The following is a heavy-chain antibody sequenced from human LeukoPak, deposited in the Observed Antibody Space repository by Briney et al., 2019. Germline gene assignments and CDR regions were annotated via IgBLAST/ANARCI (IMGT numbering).Heavy chain of an antibody. CDR2: ISYDGSNK. V-gene: IGHV3-30*19. Sequence: GGSLRLSCAASGYIFTSYGLHWVRQTPGKGLEWVAVISYDGSNKYYADSVKGRFTISRDNSKNTLYLQMNSLRAEDTAVYYCARERWAVAGGLDYWGQGTLVTVSS. CDR3: ARERWAVAGGLDY. J-gene: IGHJ4*02. D-gene: IGHD6-19*01. CDR1: GYIFTSYG.